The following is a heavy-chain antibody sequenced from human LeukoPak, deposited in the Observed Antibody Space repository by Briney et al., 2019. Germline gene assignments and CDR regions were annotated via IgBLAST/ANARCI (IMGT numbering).Heavy chain of an antibody. Sequence: PGGSLRLSCAASGFTFSSYAMHWVRQAPGKGLEWVAVISYDGSNKYYADSVKGRFTISRDNSKNTLYLQMNSLRAEDTAVYYCAKDKWFGGEYYYYMDVWGKGTTVTISS. CDR1: GFTFSSYA. J-gene: IGHJ6*03. CDR3: AKDKWFGGEYYYYMDV. V-gene: IGHV3-30*04. CDR2: ISYDGSNK. D-gene: IGHD3-10*01.